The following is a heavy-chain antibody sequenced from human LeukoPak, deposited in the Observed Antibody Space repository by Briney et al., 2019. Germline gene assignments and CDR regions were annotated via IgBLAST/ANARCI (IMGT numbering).Heavy chain of an antibody. CDR1: GGSISSTNFY. J-gene: IGHJ4*02. CDR2: ISSGGDS. Sequence: SETLSLTCTVSGGSISSTNFYWGWIRQPPGRGLEWIGTISSGGDSYYIPSLKSRLTISVDTSKNQFSFNLSSVTAADTAVYYCARAGGYSGSYYEFDYWGQGTLVTVSS. CDR3: ARAGGYSGSYYEFDY. V-gene: IGHV4-39*02. D-gene: IGHD1-26*01.